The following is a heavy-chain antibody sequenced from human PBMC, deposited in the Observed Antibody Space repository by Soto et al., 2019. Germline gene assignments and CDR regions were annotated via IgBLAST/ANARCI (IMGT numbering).Heavy chain of an antibody. V-gene: IGHV4-61*01. D-gene: IGHD3-22*01. CDR1: RRAGRRGRYY. Sequence: GPPSLTCTDARRAGRRGRYYWSWLQQTPGKGLEWIGYIYYSGSTNYNPSLKSRVTISVDTSKNQFSLKLSSATAADTAVYYCASAEYYSDNSGYLDYWGQGTLLNVPS. CDR2: IYYSGST. CDR3: ASAEYYSDNSGYLDY. J-gene: IGHJ4*02.